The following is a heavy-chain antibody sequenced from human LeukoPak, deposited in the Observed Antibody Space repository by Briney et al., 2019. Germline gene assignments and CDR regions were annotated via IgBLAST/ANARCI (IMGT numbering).Heavy chain of an antibody. D-gene: IGHD2-8*01. V-gene: IGHV4-4*07. CDR2: IYASGST. CDR1: GDSMSDSY. J-gene: IGHJ6*03. Sequence: LETLSLTCTVSGDSMSDSYWSWIRQPAGKGLEWIGRIYASGSTNYNPSLKSRVTLSVDTSSNQFSLTLSSVTAADTAVYHCARDIRSHNGPGGYYYYYMDVWGKGTTVTVPS. CDR3: ARDIRSHNGPGGYYYYYMDV.